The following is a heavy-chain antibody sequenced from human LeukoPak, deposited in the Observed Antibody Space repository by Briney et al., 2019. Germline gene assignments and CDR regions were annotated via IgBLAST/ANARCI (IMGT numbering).Heavy chain of an antibody. J-gene: IGHJ5*02. CDR3: ARGEWGVPPTSFDP. CDR1: GGTFSSYA. D-gene: IGHD2-2*01. V-gene: IGHV1-69*13. CDR2: IIPIFGTA. Sequence: ASVKVSCKASGGTFSSYAISWVRQAPGQGLEWMGGIIPIFGTANYAQKFQGRVTITADESTSTAYMELSSLRSEDTAVYYCARGEWGVPPTSFDPWGQGTLVTVSS.